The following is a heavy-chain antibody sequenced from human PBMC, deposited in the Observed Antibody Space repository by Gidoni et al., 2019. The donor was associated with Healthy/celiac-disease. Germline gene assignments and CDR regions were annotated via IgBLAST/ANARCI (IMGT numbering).Heavy chain of an antibody. CDR2: ISAYNGNT. Sequence: QVQLVQSGAEVKKPGASVNVSCKASGYTFTNDGISWVRQAPGQGLEWMGWISAYNGNTKYAQKLQGRVTMTTDTSTSTAYMELRSLRSDDTAVYYCARDQWYSGSYPSGYWGQGTLVTVSS. CDR3: ARDQWYSGSYPSGY. V-gene: IGHV1-18*04. D-gene: IGHD1-26*01. J-gene: IGHJ4*02. CDR1: GYTFTNDG.